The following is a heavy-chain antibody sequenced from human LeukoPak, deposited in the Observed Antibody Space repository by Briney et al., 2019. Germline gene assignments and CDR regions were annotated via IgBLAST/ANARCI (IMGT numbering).Heavy chain of an antibody. CDR1: GFSFTSYS. D-gene: IGHD6-19*01. CDR2: ISSSSSYI. CDR3: AKDQVAGMNY. J-gene: IGHJ4*02. Sequence: GGSLRLSCAASGFSFTSYSMNWVRQAPGKGLEWVSSISSSSSYIYYADSVKGRFTISRDNSKNTLYLQMNSLRAEDTAVYYCAKDQVAGMNYWGQGTLVTVSS. V-gene: IGHV3-21*01.